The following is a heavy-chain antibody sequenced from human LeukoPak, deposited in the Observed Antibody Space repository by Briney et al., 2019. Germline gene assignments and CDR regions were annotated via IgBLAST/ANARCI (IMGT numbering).Heavy chain of an antibody. D-gene: IGHD1-26*01. CDR1: GFTFSNYA. V-gene: IGHV3-23*01. CDR2: IGSSGDYT. J-gene: IGHJ4*02. CDR3: AKDLVGSNPHDY. Sequence: PGGSLRLSCAASGFTFSNYAMTWVRQAPGKGLEWVSGIGSSGDYTYYADSVKGRFTISRDNSKNTLFLQMSSLRVEDTAAYYCAKDLVGSNPHDYGGQGTLVTVSS.